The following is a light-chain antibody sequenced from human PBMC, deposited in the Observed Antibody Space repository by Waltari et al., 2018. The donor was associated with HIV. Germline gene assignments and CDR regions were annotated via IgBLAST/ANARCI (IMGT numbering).Light chain of an antibody. CDR3: QQTFSTPDT. V-gene: IGKV1-39*01. CDR2: GRS. Sequence: DIQMTQSPSSLSASVGGRVTITCRASQTISTYLNWYQLKQGKPPKLLIFGRSSLESGVPSRSSGSGSGTEFTLTISSLQPEDFATYYCQQTFSTPDTFGQGTKLEI. J-gene: IGKJ2*01. CDR1: QTISTY.